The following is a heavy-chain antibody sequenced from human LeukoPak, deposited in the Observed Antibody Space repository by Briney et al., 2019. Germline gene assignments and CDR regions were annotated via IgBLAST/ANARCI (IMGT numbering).Heavy chain of an antibody. D-gene: IGHD3-22*01. CDR2: ISNNGGST. CDR3: AKERGYYYDSSGYYSPDAFDI. V-gene: IGHV3-64*01. CDR1: GFTFSSYA. Sequence: GGSLRLSCAASGFTFSSYALHWVRQAPGRGLEYVSAISNNGGSTYYANSVKGRFTISRDNSKNTLYLQMGSLRAEDTAVYYCAKERGYYYDSSGYYSPDAFDIWGQGTMVTVSS. J-gene: IGHJ3*02.